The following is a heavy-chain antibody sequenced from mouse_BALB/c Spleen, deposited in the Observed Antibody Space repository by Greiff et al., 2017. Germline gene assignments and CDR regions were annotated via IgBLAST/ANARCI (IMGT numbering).Heavy chain of an antibody. D-gene: IGHD4-1*01. CDR2: ISYSGST. CDR1: GYSITSNYA. CDR3: ARWDWDWFAY. J-gene: IGHJ3*01. V-gene: IGHV3-2*02. Sequence: VQLKESGPGLVKPSQSLSLTCTVTGYSITSNYAWNWIRQFPGNKLEWMGYISYSGSTSYNPSLKSRISITRDTSKNQFFLQLNSVTTEDTATYYCARWDWDWFAYWGQGTLVTVSA.